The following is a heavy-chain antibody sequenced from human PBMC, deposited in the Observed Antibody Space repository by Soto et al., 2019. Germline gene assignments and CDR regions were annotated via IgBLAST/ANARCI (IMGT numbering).Heavy chain of an antibody. CDR3: ARTDSVGHYPY. V-gene: IGHV4-38-2*01. CDR2: IYHTGTT. J-gene: IGHJ4*02. CDR1: GDSISNGYY. Sequence: SETLSLTCAVSGDSISNGYYWAWIRQPPGKGLEWVASIYHTGTTYYNPSLTSRVTISVDTSKNQFSLRLSSVTAADSAVYYCARTDSVGHYPYCGQGTLVTVSS. D-gene: IGHD2-15*01.